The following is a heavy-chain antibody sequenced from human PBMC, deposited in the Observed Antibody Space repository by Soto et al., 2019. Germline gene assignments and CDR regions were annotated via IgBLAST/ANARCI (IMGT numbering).Heavy chain of an antibody. D-gene: IGHD3-22*01. J-gene: IGHJ4*02. Sequence: QVQLQESGPGLVKPSETLSLTCSVSGDSISSYYCMWIRQPPGKGLESIGYLYYGRSANYNPSLKSRVTLSVDTSTNQGSLTLSSMTAADTAVYYCALRSMAVVPEYWGQGTLVTVSS. CDR1: GDSISSYY. CDR3: ALRSMAVVPEY. CDR2: LYYGRSA. V-gene: IGHV4-59*01.